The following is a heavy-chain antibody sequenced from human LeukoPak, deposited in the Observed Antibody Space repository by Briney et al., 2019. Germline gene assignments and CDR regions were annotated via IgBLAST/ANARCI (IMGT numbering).Heavy chain of an antibody. D-gene: IGHD2-15*01. CDR1: GFTFRSYA. V-gene: IGHV3-48*02. CDR3: ARDGYCSSGSCYGSYDY. J-gene: IGHJ4*02. Sequence: PGGSLRLSCAASGFTFRSYAMQWVRQAPGKGLEWVSYISSSSSTIYYADSVKGRFTISRDNAKNSLYLQMNSLRDEDTAVYYCARDGYCSSGSCYGSYDYWGQGTLVTVSS. CDR2: ISSSSSTI.